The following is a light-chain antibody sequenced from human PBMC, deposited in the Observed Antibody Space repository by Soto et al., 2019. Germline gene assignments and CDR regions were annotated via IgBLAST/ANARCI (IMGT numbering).Light chain of an antibody. CDR2: GAS. CDR1: QFISNW. Sequence: DITMTQSPSSLSASVGDRVTITCRASQFISNWLAWYQQKPETAPKSLIFGASTLQSGVPSRFSGSGFGTYFTLTINGLQPEDFATYFCQQYNSYPLTFAGGTKV. V-gene: IGKV1D-16*01. CDR3: QQYNSYPLT. J-gene: IGKJ4*01.